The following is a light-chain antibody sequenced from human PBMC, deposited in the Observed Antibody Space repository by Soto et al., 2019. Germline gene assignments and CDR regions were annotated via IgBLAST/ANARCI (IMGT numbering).Light chain of an antibody. CDR3: CSSGGSPTYV. Sequence: QSVLTQPASVSGSPGQSIPISCTGTSSNVGSYKLVSWYQQHPGKAPKLMIFEVNKRPSGVSNRFSGSKSGNTAYLTISGLKVEDEADYYCCSSGGSPTYVFGTGTKVTVL. CDR2: EVN. V-gene: IGLV2-23*02. J-gene: IGLJ1*01. CDR1: SSNVGSYKL.